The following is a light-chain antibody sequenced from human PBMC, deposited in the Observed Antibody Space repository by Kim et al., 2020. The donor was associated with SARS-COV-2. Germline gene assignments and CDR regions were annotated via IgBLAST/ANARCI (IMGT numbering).Light chain of an antibody. CDR2: GAF. CDR3: QQSFTVPYT. J-gene: IGKJ2*01. Sequence: SASVGDGVTITCRASQSLTKYLSWYQQKPGKAPKLLIYGAFNLQSGVPSRFTGSGSGTDSTPTITDLQPEDFATYYCQQSFTVPYTFGQGTKLEI. CDR1: QSLTKY. V-gene: IGKV1-39*01.